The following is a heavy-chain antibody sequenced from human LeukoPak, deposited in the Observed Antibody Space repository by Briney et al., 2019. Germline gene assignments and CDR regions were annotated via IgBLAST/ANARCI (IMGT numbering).Heavy chain of an antibody. D-gene: IGHD3-3*01. CDR3: ARLWSGYRPPDY. CDR2: IYYSGNT. V-gene: IGHV4-39*01. Sequence: PSETLSLTCTVSGXSISSNSDYWGWVRQPPGKGLEWIGSIYYSGNTYYNPSLKSRVTISVDTSKNQFSLKLSSVTAADTAVYYCARLWSGYRPPDYWGQGTLVTVSS. CDR1: GXSISSNSDY. J-gene: IGHJ4*02.